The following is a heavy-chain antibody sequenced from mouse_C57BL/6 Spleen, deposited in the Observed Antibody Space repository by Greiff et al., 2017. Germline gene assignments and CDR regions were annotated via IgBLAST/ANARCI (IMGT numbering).Heavy chain of an antibody. D-gene: IGHD1-1*01. CDR2: IYPGDGDT. V-gene: IGHV1-82*01. CDR3: ARTLRSSHYYAMDY. Sequence: QVQLQQSGPELVKPGASVKISCKASGYAFSSSWLNWVKQRPGRGLEWIGRIYPGDGDTNYNRKFKGKATLTADKSSSPAYMQLSSLTSEDSAVXFWARTLRSSHYYAMDYWGQGTSVTVSS. CDR1: GYAFSSSW. J-gene: IGHJ4*01.